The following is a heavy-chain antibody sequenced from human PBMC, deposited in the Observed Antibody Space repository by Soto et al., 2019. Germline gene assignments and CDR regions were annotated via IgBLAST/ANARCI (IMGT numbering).Heavy chain of an antibody. CDR1: GFTFSSYA. J-gene: IGHJ1*01. CDR2: ISGSGGST. D-gene: IGHD3-10*01. CDR3: AKDCSDSVLSLHHGSCSY. Sequence: GGSLRLSCAASGFTFSSYAMSWVRQAPGKGLEWVSAISGSGGSTYYADSVKGRFTISRDNSKNTLYLQMNSLRAEDTAVYYCAKDCSDSVLSLHHGSCSYWGQGTLVTVSS. V-gene: IGHV3-23*01.